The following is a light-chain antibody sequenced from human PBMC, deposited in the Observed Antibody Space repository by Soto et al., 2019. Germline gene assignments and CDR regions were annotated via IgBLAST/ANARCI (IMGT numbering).Light chain of an antibody. CDR1: QSLSHY. Sequence: DMQMTQSPSSLSASVGDRVTITCRASQSLSHYLNWYHQEPGKAPKLLIFGVSNLHSGVPARFSGSASGADFTLTITSLQPEDRGTYYCQQSFGSAFAFGPGTTVEIK. CDR3: QQSFGSAFA. V-gene: IGKV1-39*01. CDR2: GVS. J-gene: IGKJ3*01.